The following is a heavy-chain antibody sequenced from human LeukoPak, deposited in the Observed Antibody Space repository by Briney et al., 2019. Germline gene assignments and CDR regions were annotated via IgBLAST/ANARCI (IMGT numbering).Heavy chain of an antibody. D-gene: IGHD6-13*01. CDR2: IYHSGST. V-gene: IGHV4-38-2*02. CDR1: GYSISSGYY. J-gene: IGHJ4*02. Sequence: SETLSLTCTVSGYSISSGYYWGWIRQPPGKGLEWIGSIYHSGSTYYNPSLKSRVTISVDTSKSQFSLKLSSVTAADTAVYYCARGDSSSWDYYFDYWGQGTLVTVSS. CDR3: ARGDSSSWDYYFDY.